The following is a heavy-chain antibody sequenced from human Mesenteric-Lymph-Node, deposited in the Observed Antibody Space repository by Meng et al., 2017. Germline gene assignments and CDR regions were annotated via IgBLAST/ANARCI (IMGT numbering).Heavy chain of an antibody. CDR3: ARVGDGSGGYEPFDY. V-gene: IGHV3-48*03. D-gene: IGHD5-12*01. Sequence: GESLKISCAASGFTFSSYEMNWVRQAPGKGLEWVSYISSSGSTIYYADSVKGRFTISRDNAKNSLYLQMNSLRAEDTALYYCARVGDGSGGYEPFDYWGQGTLVTVSS. CDR2: ISSSGSTI. CDR1: GFTFSSYE. J-gene: IGHJ4*02.